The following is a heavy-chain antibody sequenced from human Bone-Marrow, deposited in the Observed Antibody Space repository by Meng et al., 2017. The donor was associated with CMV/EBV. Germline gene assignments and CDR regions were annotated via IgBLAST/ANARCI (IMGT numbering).Heavy chain of an antibody. CDR2: IYYSGST. V-gene: IGHV4-59*12. CDR3: ARGPAPPPYYGMDV. J-gene: IGHJ6*02. D-gene: IGHD1-14*01. Sequence: ESLKISCAASGFTIGSEYWMSWIRQAPGKGLEWIGYIYYSGSTNYNPSLKSRVTISVDKSKNQFSLKLSSVTAADTAVYYCARGPAPPPYYGMDVWGQGTTVTVSS. CDR1: GFTIGSEY.